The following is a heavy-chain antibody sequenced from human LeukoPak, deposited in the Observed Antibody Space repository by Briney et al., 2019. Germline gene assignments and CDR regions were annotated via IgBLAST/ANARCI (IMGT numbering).Heavy chain of an antibody. CDR1: GFTFSSYW. Sequence: GSLRLSCAASGFTFSSYWMHWVRQAPGKGLEWLSYISSSSSTIYYADSVKGRFTISRDNAKNSVYLQMNSLRAEDTAVYYCARVWSSGYTKDYWGQGTLVTVSS. CDR2: ISSSSSTI. V-gene: IGHV3-48*04. D-gene: IGHD3-22*01. J-gene: IGHJ4*02. CDR3: ARVWSSGYTKDY.